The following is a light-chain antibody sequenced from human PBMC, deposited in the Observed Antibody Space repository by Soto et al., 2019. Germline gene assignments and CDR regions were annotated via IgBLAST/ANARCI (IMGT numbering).Light chain of an antibody. CDR2: AAS. CDR1: QGISSY. J-gene: IGKJ1*01. V-gene: IGKV1-9*01. Sequence: DIQLTQSPSFLSASVGDRVTITCRASQGISSYLGWYQQKPGKAPKLLIYAASTLESGVPSRFSGSGSGTEFTPTISRLPTEDFDTYYCHQYGSSGTFGQGTKVDIK. CDR3: HQYGSSGT.